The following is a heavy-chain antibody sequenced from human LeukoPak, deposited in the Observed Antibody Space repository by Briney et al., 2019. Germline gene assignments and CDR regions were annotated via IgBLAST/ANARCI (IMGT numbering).Heavy chain of an antibody. Sequence: SETLSLTCTVSGGSISSYYWSWIRQPPGKGLEWIGYIYYSGSTNYNPSLKSRVTISVDTSKNQFSLKLSSVAAADTAVYYCARDHRDSGRYYSVFDYWGQGTLVTVSS. J-gene: IGHJ4*02. V-gene: IGHV4-59*01. CDR2: IYYSGST. CDR1: GGSISSYY. D-gene: IGHD1-26*01. CDR3: ARDHRDSGRYYSVFDY.